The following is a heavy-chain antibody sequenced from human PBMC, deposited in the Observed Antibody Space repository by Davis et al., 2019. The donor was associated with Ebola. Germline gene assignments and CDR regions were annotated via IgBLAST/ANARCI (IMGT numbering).Heavy chain of an antibody. V-gene: IGHV3-15*07. CDR3: TTVGGYIYGQRDY. CDR1: AFAFSNAW. CDR2: INRKADGGTT. J-gene: IGHJ4*02. Sequence: PGRSLRPSCAAFAFAFSNAWMNWVPQAPGKGLELVGRINRKADGGTTDHAAPVKGRFTISREDSKNTLYLQMNSLKTEDTAVYYCTTVGGYIYGQRDYWGQGALVTVSS. D-gene: IGHD5-18*01.